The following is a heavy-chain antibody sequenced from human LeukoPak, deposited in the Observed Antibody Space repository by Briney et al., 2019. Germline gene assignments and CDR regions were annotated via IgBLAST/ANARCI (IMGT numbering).Heavy chain of an antibody. CDR3: AREYYDRSGVKYAFAI. Sequence: ASVKVSCKGSGYTFTDYYLHWVRQAPGQGLEWMGSIDPTSGGTKFAQKFQGRVTMTGDTSITTAYLELRRLRSDDTAVYYCAREYYDRSGVKYAFAIWGQGTMVTVSS. J-gene: IGHJ3*02. D-gene: IGHD3-22*01. CDR1: GYTFTDYY. V-gene: IGHV1-2*02. CDR2: IDPTSGGT.